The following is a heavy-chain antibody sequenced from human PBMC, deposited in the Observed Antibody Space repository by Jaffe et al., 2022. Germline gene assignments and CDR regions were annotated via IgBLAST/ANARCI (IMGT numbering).Heavy chain of an antibody. CDR2: IYTSGST. D-gene: IGHD6-13*01. CDR3: ARYTSYSSSWSSEDWFDP. J-gene: IGHJ5*02. CDR1: GGSISSGSYY. Sequence: QVQLQESGPGLVKPSQTLSLTCTVSGGSISSGSYYWSWIRQPAGKGLEWIGRIYTSGSTNYNPSLKSRVTISVDTSKNQFSLKLSSVTAADTAVYYCARYTSYSSSWSSEDWFDPWGQGTLVTVSS. V-gene: IGHV4-61*02.